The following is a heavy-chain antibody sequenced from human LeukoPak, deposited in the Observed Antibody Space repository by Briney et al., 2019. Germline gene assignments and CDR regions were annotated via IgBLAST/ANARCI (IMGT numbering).Heavy chain of an antibody. D-gene: IGHD3-10*01. CDR2: INHSGST. Sequence: SETLSLTCAVYGGSFSGYYWSWIRQPPGKGLEWIGEINHSGSTNYNPSLKSRVTISVDTSKNQFSLKLSSVTAADTAVYYCASTFFFGEAASEAYYYYGMDAWGQGTTVTVSS. V-gene: IGHV4-34*01. CDR1: GGSFSGYY. J-gene: IGHJ6*02. CDR3: ASTFFFGEAASEAYYYYGMDA.